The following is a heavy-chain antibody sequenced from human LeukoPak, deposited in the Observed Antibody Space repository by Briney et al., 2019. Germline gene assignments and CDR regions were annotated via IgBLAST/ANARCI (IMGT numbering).Heavy chain of an antibody. CDR2: ISAYNGNT. Sequence: GASVKFSCKASGCTFTSYGISWVRQAPGQGLEWMGGISAYNGNTNYAQKLQGRVTMTADTSTSTAYMKLRSLRSDDTAVYYCARVLSLVVTDRDAFDIWGQGTMVTVSS. V-gene: IGHV1-18*01. J-gene: IGHJ3*02. CDR3: ARVLSLVVTDRDAFDI. CDR1: GCTFTSYG. D-gene: IGHD3-22*01.